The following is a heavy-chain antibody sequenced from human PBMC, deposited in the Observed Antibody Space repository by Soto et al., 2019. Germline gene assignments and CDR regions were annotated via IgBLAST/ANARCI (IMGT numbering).Heavy chain of an antibody. CDR3: ARERRYCSSTSCYYYFDY. Sequence: PGGSLRLSCAASGFTFSDYYMSWIRQAPGKGLEWVSYISSSGSTIYYADSVKGRFTISRDNAKNSLYLQMNSLRAEDTAVYYCARERRYCSSTSCYYYFDYWGQGTLVTVSS. CDR1: GFTFSDYY. V-gene: IGHV3-11*01. J-gene: IGHJ4*02. D-gene: IGHD2-2*01. CDR2: ISSSGSTI.